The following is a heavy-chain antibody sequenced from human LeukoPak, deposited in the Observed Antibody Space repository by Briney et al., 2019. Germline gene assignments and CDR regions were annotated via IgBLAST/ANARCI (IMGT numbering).Heavy chain of an antibody. V-gene: IGHV4-31*03. Sequence: PSETLSLTCTVSGGSISSGGYYWSWIRQHPGKGLEWIGYIYYSGSTYYNPSLKSRVTISVDTSKNQFSLKLSSVTAADTAVYYCARVPQKSGYEIDYWGQGTLVTVSS. CDR1: GGSISSGGYY. CDR2: IYYSGST. D-gene: IGHD5-12*01. J-gene: IGHJ4*02. CDR3: ARVPQKSGYEIDY.